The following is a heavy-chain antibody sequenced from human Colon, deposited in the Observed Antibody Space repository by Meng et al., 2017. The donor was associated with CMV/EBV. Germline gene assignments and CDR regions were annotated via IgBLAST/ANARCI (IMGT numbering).Heavy chain of an antibody. D-gene: IGHD3-16*01. CDR3: ARGVIQVAGRGGC. V-gene: IGHV3-21*01. J-gene: IGHJ1*01. CDR2: ISSAGNYI. CDR1: GFTFSPYS. Sequence: RLVESGGGLVKPGGSLRLSCAASGFTFSPYSMNWVRQAPGKGLEWVASISSAGNYIDYADSVKGRFTISRDDANNSLYLQMSSLRDEDTAVYYCARGVIQVAGRGGCWGQGTLVTVSS.